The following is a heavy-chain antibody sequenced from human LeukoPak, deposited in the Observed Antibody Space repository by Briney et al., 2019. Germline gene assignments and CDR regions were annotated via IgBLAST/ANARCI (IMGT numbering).Heavy chain of an antibody. D-gene: IGHD2/OR15-2a*01. CDR2: ISYDGSNK. V-gene: IGHV3-30*03. J-gene: IGHJ4*02. Sequence: GGSLRLSCAASGFTFSSYGMHWVRQTPGMGLEWVAVISYDGSNKYYADSVKGRFTISRDNSKNTLYLQMNSLRAEDTAVYYCARDRIHAFDYWGQGTLVTVSS. CDR1: GFTFSSYG. CDR3: ARDRIHAFDY.